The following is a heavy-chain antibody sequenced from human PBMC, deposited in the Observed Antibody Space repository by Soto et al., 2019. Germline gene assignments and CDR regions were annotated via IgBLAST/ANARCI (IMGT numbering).Heavy chain of an antibody. CDR2: INAGIGNT. Sequence: QVQLVQSGAEEKKPGASVKVSCKASGYTFTSDAMHWVRQAPGRRLEWMGWINAGIGNTKYSQKFQGRVTITRDTSASTAYMELSSLRSEDTAVYYCARDLYYDFWSGCFDYWGQGTLVTVSS. CDR1: GYTFTSDA. J-gene: IGHJ4*02. CDR3: ARDLYYDFWSGCFDY. V-gene: IGHV1-3*05. D-gene: IGHD3-3*01.